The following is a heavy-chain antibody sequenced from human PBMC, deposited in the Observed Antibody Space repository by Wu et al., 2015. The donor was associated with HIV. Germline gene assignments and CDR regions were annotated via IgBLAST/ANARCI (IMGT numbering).Heavy chain of an antibody. D-gene: IGHD5-18*01. CDR3: ASTAMVTPRSYYFDY. CDR1: GYTFTSYG. CDR2: ISAYNGNT. V-gene: IGHV1-18*01. J-gene: IGHJ4*02. Sequence: QVQLVQSGAEVKKPGASVKVSCKASGYTFTSYGISWVRQAPGQGLEWMGWISAYNGNTNYAQKLQGRVTMTTDTSTSTAYMELRSLRSDDTAVYYCASTAMVTPRSYYFDYWGQGTLVTVSS.